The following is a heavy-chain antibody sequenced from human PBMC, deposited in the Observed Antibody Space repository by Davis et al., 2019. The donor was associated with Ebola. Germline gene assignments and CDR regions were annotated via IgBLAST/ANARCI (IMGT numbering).Heavy chain of an antibody. D-gene: IGHD2-21*01. J-gene: IGHJ4*02. CDR2: IGGSGGSI. V-gene: IGHV3-23*01. CDR3: AKAGHCGKYCSFDS. Sequence: GESLKISCAASGFTFSSSAMSWGRQAPGKGLEWVSSIGGSGGSIYYADSVKGRFTISRDNSKNTLYLQMNSLRAEDTAVYYCAKAGHCGKYCSFDSWGQGTLVTVSS. CDR1: GFTFSSSA.